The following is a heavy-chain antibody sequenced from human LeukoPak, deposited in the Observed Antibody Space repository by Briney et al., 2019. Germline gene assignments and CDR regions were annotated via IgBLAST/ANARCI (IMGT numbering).Heavy chain of an antibody. CDR3: VSQVDFPSSLTYNSVNKGFHS. CDR1: GYSFSSYW. V-gene: IGHV5-51*01. J-gene: IGHJ4*02. D-gene: IGHD2/OR15-2a*01. Sequence: GESPKISCKCSGYSFSSYWIGWVRRLPGKSLGWMGIIYPVDSHTRYNPSFKGQVTISADTSISTAYLQWSSLKESHTAMYFCVSQVDFPSSLTYNSVNKGFHSWGQGTLITVS. CDR2: IYPVDSHT.